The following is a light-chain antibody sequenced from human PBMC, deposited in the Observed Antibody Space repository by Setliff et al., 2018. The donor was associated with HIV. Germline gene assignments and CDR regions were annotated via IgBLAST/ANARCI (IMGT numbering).Light chain of an antibody. Sequence: QSALTQPASVSGSPGQSITISCTGISSDVGSYDLVSWYQQHPGKAPKLMIYEGSKRPSGVSNRFSGSKSGNTASLTISGLQADDEADYYCCSYAGSSTKFGGGTKVTVL. J-gene: IGLJ2*01. CDR1: SSDVGSYDL. V-gene: IGLV2-23*01. CDR3: CSYAGSSTK. CDR2: EGS.